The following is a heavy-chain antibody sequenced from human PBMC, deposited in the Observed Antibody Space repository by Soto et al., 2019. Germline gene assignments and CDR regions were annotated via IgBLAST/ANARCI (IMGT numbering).Heavy chain of an antibody. CDR1: GLTVSSNY. D-gene: IGHD5-18*01. CDR3: ARDRNGYSYGLGWFDP. V-gene: IGHV3-53*01. Sequence: GGSLRLSCAASGLTVSSNYMSWVRQAPGKGLEWVSVIYSGGSTYYADSVKGRFTISRDNSKNTLYLQMNSLRAEDTAVYYCARDRNGYSYGLGWFDPWGQGTLVTVSS. J-gene: IGHJ5*02. CDR2: IYSGGST.